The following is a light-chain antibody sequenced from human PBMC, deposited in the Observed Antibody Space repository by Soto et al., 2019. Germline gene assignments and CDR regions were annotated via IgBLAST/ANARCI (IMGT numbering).Light chain of an antibody. CDR3: QHYKSYPYT. V-gene: IGKV1-5*03. Sequence: DIQMTQSPSTLSAFVGDRVTITCRASESINKWLAWYQQKAGKAPKLLIYRASSLESGVSSRFSGSGSGTEFTLTISSLQPDDFATYYCQHYKSYPYTFGQGTNLEIK. J-gene: IGKJ2*01. CDR1: ESINKW. CDR2: RAS.